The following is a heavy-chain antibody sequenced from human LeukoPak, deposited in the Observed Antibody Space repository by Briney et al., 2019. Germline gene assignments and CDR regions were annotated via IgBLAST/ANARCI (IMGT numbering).Heavy chain of an antibody. CDR2: IYYSGNT. Sequence: SGALSLTCTVSGDSISSGSHYWGWIRQPPGTGLEWIASIYYSGNTYSHPTIESRVTMSVDSSKNQFSLRLSSVTAADTAVYYCARDDTSSLYSFDPWGRGILVTVSS. CDR1: GDSISSGSHY. J-gene: IGHJ5*02. V-gene: IGHV4-39*07. CDR3: ARDDTSSLYSFDP. D-gene: IGHD2-21*01.